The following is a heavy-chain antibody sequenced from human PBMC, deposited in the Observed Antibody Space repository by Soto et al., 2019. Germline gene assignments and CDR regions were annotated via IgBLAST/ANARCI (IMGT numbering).Heavy chain of an antibody. V-gene: IGHV3-30*18. D-gene: IGHD3-10*01. J-gene: IGHJ2*01. Sequence: QVQLVESGGGVVQPGKSLRLSCAASGIAFSGCGMFWVRQTPSKGLEWVAAISSDGSQKYYADSVKGRFTISRDKSKNTLYVQMNGLTNEDTAVYYCAKNIVRGHWYFDLWGRGTLVTVSS. CDR3: AKNIVRGHWYFDL. CDR1: GIAFSGCG. CDR2: ISSDGSQK.